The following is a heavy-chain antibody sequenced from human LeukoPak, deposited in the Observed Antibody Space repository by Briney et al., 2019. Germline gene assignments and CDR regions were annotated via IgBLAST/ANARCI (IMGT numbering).Heavy chain of an antibody. CDR2: VHSSGGVI. Sequence: ASVKVSCKASGDTFTSDYMNRVRQAPGQGLEWMGIVHSSGGVIKYAQEFQDRVTMTRDTSTSTVYMELSSLRSEDTAVYYCAGSSHQRNWFDPWGQGTLVTVSS. D-gene: IGHD1-26*01. CDR3: AGSSHQRNWFDP. V-gene: IGHV1-46*01. J-gene: IGHJ5*02. CDR1: GDTFTSDY.